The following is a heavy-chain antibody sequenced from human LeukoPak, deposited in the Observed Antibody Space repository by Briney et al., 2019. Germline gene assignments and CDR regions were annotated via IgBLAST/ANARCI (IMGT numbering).Heavy chain of an antibody. D-gene: IGHD3-10*01. CDR1: GGTFSSYA. CDR3: ARDQSENYYGSGSYSPDALVT. V-gene: IGHV1-69*13. J-gene: IGHJ3*02. Sequence: ASVKVSCKHSGGTFSSYAISWVRQAPGQGLEWMGGIIPIFGTANYAQKFQGRVTITADESTSTAYMELSSLRSEDTAVYYCARDQSENYYGSGSYSPDALVTTGQGKMVTASS. CDR2: IIPIFGTA.